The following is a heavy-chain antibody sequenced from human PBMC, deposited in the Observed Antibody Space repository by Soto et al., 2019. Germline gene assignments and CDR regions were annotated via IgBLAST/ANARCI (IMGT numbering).Heavy chain of an antibody. CDR1: GGSISSSSYY. CDR3: ARRHGDPNYYYYYGMDV. D-gene: IGHD4-17*01. V-gene: IGHV4-39*01. CDR2: IYYSGST. J-gene: IGHJ6*02. Sequence: QLQLQESGPGLVKPSETLSLTYTVSGGSISSSSYYWGWIRQPPGKGLEWIGSIYYSGSTYYNPSLKSRVTISVDTSKNQFSLKLSSVTAADTAVYYCARRHGDPNYYYYYGMDVWGQGTTVTVSS.